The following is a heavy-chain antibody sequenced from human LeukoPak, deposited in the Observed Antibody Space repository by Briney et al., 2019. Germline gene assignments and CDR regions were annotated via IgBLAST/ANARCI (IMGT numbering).Heavy chain of an antibody. CDR1: GYTFTGYY. V-gene: IGHV1-2*06. CDR2: INPNSGGT. CDR3: ARDGGSYYFDY. Sequence: ASVKVSCKASGYTFTGYYMHWVRQPPGQGLEWMGRINPNSGGTSYARKFQGRVTMTRDTSISTAYMELSRLRSDDTAVYYCARDGGSYYFDYWGQGTLVTVSS. D-gene: IGHD1-26*01. J-gene: IGHJ4*02.